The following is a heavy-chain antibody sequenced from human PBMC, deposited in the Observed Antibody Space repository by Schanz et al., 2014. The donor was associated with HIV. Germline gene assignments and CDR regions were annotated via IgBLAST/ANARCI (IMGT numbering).Heavy chain of an antibody. CDR2: INPNSGGT. J-gene: IGHJ3*02. CDR3: ARDLVDSSTWYDAFDI. V-gene: IGHV1-2*02. CDR1: GYTFTGYY. D-gene: IGHD6-13*01. Sequence: QVQLVQSGAEVQKPGASVKVSCKASGYTFTGYYIHWVRQAPGQGLEWMGWINPNSGGTNSAQKFQGRVTMSMDTSISTAYMEVRSLRSDDTALYFCARDLVDSSTWYDAFDIWGQGTKVTVSS.